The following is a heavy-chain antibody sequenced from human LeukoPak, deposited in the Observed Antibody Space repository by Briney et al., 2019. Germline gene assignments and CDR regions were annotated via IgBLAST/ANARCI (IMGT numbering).Heavy chain of an antibody. D-gene: IGHD5-24*01. Sequence: GGSLRLSCAASGFTFSSYGMHWVGQAPRKELEWVAVISYDGSNKYYADSVKGRFTISRDNSKNTLYPQMNSLRAEDTAVYYWARDLTWGGYNHSRSDYWCQGTLVIVSS. V-gene: IGHV3-30*03. CDR3: ARDLTWGGYNHSRSDY. CDR1: GFTFSSYG. CDR2: ISYDGSNK. J-gene: IGHJ4*02.